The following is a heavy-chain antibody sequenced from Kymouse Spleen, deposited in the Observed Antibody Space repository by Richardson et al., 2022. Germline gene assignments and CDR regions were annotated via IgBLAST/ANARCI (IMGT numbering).Heavy chain of an antibody. CDR3: AKGGTGTLDV. D-gene: IGHD1-14*01. CDR2: ISYDGSNK. Sequence: QVQLVESGGGVVQPGRSLRLSCAASGFTFSSYGMHWVRQAPGKGLEWVAVISYDGSNKYYADSVKGRFTISRDNSKNTLYLQMNSLRAEDTAVYYCAKGGTGTLDVWGQGTTVTVSS. V-gene: IGHV3-30*18. CDR1: GFTFSSYG. J-gene: IGHJ6*02.